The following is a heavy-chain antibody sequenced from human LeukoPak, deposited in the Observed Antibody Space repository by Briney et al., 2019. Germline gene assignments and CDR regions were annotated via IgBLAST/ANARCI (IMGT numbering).Heavy chain of an antibody. J-gene: IGHJ1*01. CDR3: ARDPHTNSWPEYFHH. V-gene: IGHV3-7*04. CDR1: GFTFSNYW. D-gene: IGHD6-13*01. Sequence: PGRSLRLSCATSGFTFSNYWMNWVRQAPGKGLEWVANIKQDGSEKYYVDPVKGRFTISRDNAKNSLYLQMNSLRTEDTAVYYCARDPHTNSWPEYFHHWGQGTLVTVSS. CDR2: IKQDGSEK.